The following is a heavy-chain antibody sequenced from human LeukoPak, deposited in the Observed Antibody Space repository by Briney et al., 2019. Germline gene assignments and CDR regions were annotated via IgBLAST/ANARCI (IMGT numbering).Heavy chain of an antibody. CDR3: AREGVIRGIPFDY. Sequence: GGSLRLSCAASGFTFSSYEMNWVRQAPGKGPEWVSYISSSGSTIYYADSVKGRFTISRDNAKNSLYLQMNSLRAEDTAVYYCAREGVIRGIPFDYWGQGTLVTVSS. D-gene: IGHD3-10*01. V-gene: IGHV3-48*03. J-gene: IGHJ4*02. CDR2: ISSSGSTI. CDR1: GFTFSSYE.